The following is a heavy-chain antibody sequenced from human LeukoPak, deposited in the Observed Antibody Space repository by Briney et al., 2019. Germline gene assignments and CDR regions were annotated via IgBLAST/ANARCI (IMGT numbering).Heavy chain of an antibody. CDR3: ATGFLIGARPGYYYMDV. D-gene: IGHD6-6*01. CDR2: ISAYNGNT. V-gene: IGHV1-18*01. J-gene: IGHJ6*03. Sequence: ASVKVSCKASGYTFTSYGISWVRQAPGQGLEWMGWISAYNGNTNYAQKLQGRVTMTTDTSTSTTYMELRSLKSDDPAAYYCATGFLIGARPGYYYMDVWGKGTTVTVSS. CDR1: GYTFTSYG.